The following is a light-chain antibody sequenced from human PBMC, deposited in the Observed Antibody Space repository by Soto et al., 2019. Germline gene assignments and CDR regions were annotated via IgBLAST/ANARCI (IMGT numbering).Light chain of an antibody. Sequence: DTVMTQSPATLSLSPGETATLSCRASESVGSHLAWYQQIPGQAPRLLIYGVSTRATGIPARFRGSGSETEFTLTISSLQSEGFGVYFCQQYDNWPPWTFGQGTKVEI. CDR3: QQYDNWPPWT. CDR2: GVS. J-gene: IGKJ1*01. CDR1: ESVGSH. V-gene: IGKV3-15*01.